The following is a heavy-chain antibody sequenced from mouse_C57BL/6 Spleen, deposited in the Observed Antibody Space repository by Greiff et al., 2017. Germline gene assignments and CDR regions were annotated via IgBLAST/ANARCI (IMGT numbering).Heavy chain of an antibody. V-gene: IGHV1-22*01. CDR3: ARSGHSTGSSYPFAY. D-gene: IGHD1-1*01. J-gene: IGHJ3*01. CDR1: GYTFTDYN. CDR2: INPNNGGT. Sequence: EVQLQESGPELVKPGASVKMSCKASGYTFTDYNMHWVKQSHGKSLEWIGYINPNNGGTSYNQKFKGKATLTVNKSSSTAYMELRSLTSEDSAVYYCARSGHSTGSSYPFAYWGQGTLVTVSA.